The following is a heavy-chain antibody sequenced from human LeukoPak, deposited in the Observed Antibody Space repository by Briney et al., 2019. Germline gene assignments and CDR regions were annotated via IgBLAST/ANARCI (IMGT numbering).Heavy chain of an antibody. CDR2: VYTSGST. J-gene: IGHJ5*02. CDR1: GGSISSYY. D-gene: IGHD3-3*01. V-gene: IGHV4-4*07. Sequence: SETLSLTCTVSGGSISSYYWSWIRQPAGKGLEWIGRVYTSGSTNYNPSLKSRVTMSVDTSKNQFSLKLSSVTAADTAVYYCARNRETDYDFWSGSYKNWFDPWGQGTLVTVSS. CDR3: ARNRETDYDFWSGSYKNWFDP.